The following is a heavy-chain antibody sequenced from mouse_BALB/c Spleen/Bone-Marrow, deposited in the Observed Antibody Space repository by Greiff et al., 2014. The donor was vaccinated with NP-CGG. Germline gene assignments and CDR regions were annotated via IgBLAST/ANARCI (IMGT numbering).Heavy chain of an antibody. J-gene: IGHJ3*01. CDR1: GYTFTSYW. D-gene: IGHD2-4*01. CDR2: IDPSDSYT. CDR3: ARTYYDYDWFAY. Sequence: QVQLKESGVEFVKPGASVKLSCKASGYTFTSYWMHWVKQRPGQGLEWIGEIDPSDSYTKYNQSFKGKATLTVDKSSSTAYMQLSSLTPEDSAVYYCARTYYDYDWFAYWGQGTLVTVSA. V-gene: IGHV1-69*02.